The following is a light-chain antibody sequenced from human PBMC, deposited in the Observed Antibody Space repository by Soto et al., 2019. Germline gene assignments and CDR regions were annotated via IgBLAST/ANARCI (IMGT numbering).Light chain of an antibody. CDR1: SSDVGGYNY. CDR2: DVS. CDR3: SSYTSSSKV. J-gene: IGLJ2*01. Sequence: HSALTQPACVSGSPGQSITISCTGTSSDVGGYNYVSWYQQHPGKAPKLMIYDVSNRPSGVSNRFSGSKSGNTASLTISGLKAEDEADYYCSSYTSSSKVFGGGTKLTVL. V-gene: IGLV2-14*01.